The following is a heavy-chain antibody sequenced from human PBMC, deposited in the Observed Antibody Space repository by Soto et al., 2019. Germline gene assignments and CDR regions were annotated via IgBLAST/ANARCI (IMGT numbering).Heavy chain of an antibody. V-gene: IGHV4-59*01. CDR3: ARARRSGYSSGWYVGY. J-gene: IGHJ4*02. Sequence: CLTCTVPGGSISSYYWSWIRQPPGKGLEWIGYIYYSGSTNYNPSLKSRVTISVDTSKNQFSLKLSSVTAADTAVYYCARARRSGYSSGWYVGYWGQGTLVTVSS. CDR1: GGSISSYY. CDR2: IYYSGST. D-gene: IGHD6-19*01.